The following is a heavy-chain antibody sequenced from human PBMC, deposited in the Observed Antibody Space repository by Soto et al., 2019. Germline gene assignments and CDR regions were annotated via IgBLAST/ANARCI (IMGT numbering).Heavy chain of an antibody. D-gene: IGHD3-10*01. V-gene: IGHV4-59*01. CDR2: IYYSGST. CDR3: ARDLFGGLGPNSAFDI. CDR1: GGSISSYY. J-gene: IGHJ3*02. Sequence: SETLSLTCTVSGGSISSYYWSWTRQPPGKGLEWIGYIYYSGSTNYNPSLKSRVTISVDTSTSTAYMELRSLRSDDTAVYYRARDLFGGLGPNSAFDIWGQGTMVTVSS.